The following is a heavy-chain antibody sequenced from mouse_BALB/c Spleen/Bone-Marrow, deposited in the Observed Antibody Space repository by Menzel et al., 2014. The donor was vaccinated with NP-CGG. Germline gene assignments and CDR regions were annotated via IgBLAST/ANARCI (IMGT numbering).Heavy chain of an antibody. J-gene: IGHJ4*01. Sequence: QVQLQQSGAELVKPGASVKLSCKASGYTFTSCYMYWVKQRPGQGLEWFGEINPSNGGTNFNEKFKNKATLTVDKSSSTAYTQLSSLTSEDSAVYYCSRGRRDALDYWGQGTSVTVSS. V-gene: IGHV1S81*02. CDR1: GYTFTSCY. CDR3: SRGRRDALDY. CDR2: INPSNGGT.